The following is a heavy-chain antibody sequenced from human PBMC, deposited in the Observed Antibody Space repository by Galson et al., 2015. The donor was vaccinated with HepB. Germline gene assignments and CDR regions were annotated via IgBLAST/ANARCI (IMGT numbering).Heavy chain of an antibody. J-gene: IGHJ3*02. CDR1: GGSNSSSSYY. CDR3: ARDRGDGYNFHDALDI. Sequence: LSLTCTVSGGSNSSSSYYWGWIRQPPGKGLEWIGSIYYSGSTYYNPSLKSRVTISVDTSKNQFSLKLSSVTAADTAVYYCARDRGDGYNFHDALDIWGQGTMVTVSS. CDR2: IYYSGST. D-gene: IGHD5-24*01. V-gene: IGHV4-39*07.